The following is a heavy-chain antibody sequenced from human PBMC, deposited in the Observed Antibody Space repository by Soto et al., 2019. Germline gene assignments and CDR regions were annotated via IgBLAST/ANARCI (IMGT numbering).Heavy chain of an antibody. V-gene: IGHV4-31*03. CDR1: GGSISSGGYY. CDR3: ARVPSSHYYDFCSGYSRYYYSYMDV. Sequence: SETLSLTCTVSGGSISSGGYYWSWIRQHPGKGLEWIGYIYYSGSTNYNPSLKSRVTISVDTSKNQFSLKLSSVTAADTAVYYCARVPSSHYYDFCSGYSRYYYSYMDVWGKGTTVTVSS. D-gene: IGHD3-3*01. CDR2: IYYSGST. J-gene: IGHJ6*03.